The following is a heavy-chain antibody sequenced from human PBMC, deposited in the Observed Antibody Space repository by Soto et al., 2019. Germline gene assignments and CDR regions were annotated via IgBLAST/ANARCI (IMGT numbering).Heavy chain of an antibody. D-gene: IGHD3-22*01. CDR3: ARDYYDSSGYTY. Sequence: QVQLQESGPGLVKPSETLSLTCTVSGGSISSYYWSWIRQPAGKGLDWIGRIYTSGSTNYNPSLKSGATMSVDTSKNKFSLKLSSVTAADTAVYYCARDYYDSSGYTYWGQGTLVTVSS. CDR2: IYTSGST. J-gene: IGHJ4*02. CDR1: GGSISSYY. V-gene: IGHV4-4*07.